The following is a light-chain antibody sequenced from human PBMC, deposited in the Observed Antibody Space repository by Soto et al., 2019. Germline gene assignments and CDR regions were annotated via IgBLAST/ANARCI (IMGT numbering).Light chain of an antibody. V-gene: IGLV2-8*01. CDR3: NSYAGSIYV. Sequence: ALTQPPSASGSPGQSVTISCTGTSIDVGGYKYVSWYQQHPGKAPKLILYEVSKRPSGVPDRFSGSKSGNTASLTVSGLQAEDEADYYCNSYAGSIYVFXTGTKVTV. CDR2: EVS. J-gene: IGLJ1*01. CDR1: SIDVGGYKY.